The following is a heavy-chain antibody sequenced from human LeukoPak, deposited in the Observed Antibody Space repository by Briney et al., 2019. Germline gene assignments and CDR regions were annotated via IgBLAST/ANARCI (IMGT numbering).Heavy chain of an antibody. CDR2: IKPDGSDK. CDR1: GFSFSTSW. CDR3: ARYNSGWNDY. D-gene: IGHD6-19*01. J-gene: IGHJ4*02. V-gene: IGHV3-7*02. Sequence: QTGGSLRLSCEGSGFSFSTSWMDWVRQAPGKGLQWVANIKPDGSDKYYADSVRGRFTISRDNAKNSLYLQMDSLRAEDTAVYYCARYNSGWNDYWGQGTLVTVSS.